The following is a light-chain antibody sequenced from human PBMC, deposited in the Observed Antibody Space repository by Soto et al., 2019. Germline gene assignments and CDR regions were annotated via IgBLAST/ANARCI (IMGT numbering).Light chain of an antibody. CDR2: GAA. CDR3: QQYNNWPPYT. CDR1: QSVSSH. Sequence: EIMMTQSPYTVSLSPGERATLSCRASQSVSSHLASYQQRPGQAPRLLIYGAATRATGIPGRFSGSGSGTEFTLTISSLQSEDFAVYYCQQYNNWPPYTFGQGTKVDIK. J-gene: IGKJ1*01. V-gene: IGKV3-15*01.